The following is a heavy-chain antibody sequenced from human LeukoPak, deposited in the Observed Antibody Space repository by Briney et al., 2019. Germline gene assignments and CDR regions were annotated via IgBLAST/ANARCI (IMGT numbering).Heavy chain of an antibody. V-gene: IGHV1-8*03. D-gene: IGHD3-3*01. J-gene: IGHJ5*02. Sequence: ASVKVSCKASGYTFTSYGISWVRQAPGQGLEWMGWMNPNSGNTGYAQKFQGRVTIIRNTSTSTAYMELSSLRSEDTAVYYCAREADFWSGYNWFDPWGQGTLVTVSS. CDR2: MNPNSGNT. CDR1: GYTFTSYG. CDR3: AREADFWSGYNWFDP.